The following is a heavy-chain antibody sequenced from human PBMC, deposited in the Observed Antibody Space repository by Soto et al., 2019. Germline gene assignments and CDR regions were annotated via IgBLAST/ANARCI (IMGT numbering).Heavy chain of an antibody. J-gene: IGHJ6*03. Sequence: GGSLRLSCAASGFTFSSYSMNWVRQAPGKGLEWVSSISSSSSYIYYGDSVKGRFTISRDNAKNSLYLKMNSLRAEDTAVYYCARDTRTTIVATTRGPYYYYYMDVWGKGTTVTVSS. CDR1: GFTFSSYS. D-gene: IGHD5-12*01. CDR2: ISSSSSYI. CDR3: ARDTRTTIVATTRGPYYYYYMDV. V-gene: IGHV3-21*01.